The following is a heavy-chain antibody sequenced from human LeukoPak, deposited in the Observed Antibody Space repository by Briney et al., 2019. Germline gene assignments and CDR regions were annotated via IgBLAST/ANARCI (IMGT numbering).Heavy chain of an antibody. Sequence: SETLSLTCAVSGVSFNNYYWSWVRQTPGKGLEWIGEINHSGYTNDSPSLKSRVTLSIDTSRKQFSLNLRSVTVADTGIYYCTRMTTGHDYWGQGTLVTISS. V-gene: IGHV4-34*01. D-gene: IGHD4-17*01. CDR3: TRMTTGHDY. J-gene: IGHJ4*02. CDR1: GVSFNNYY. CDR2: INHSGYT.